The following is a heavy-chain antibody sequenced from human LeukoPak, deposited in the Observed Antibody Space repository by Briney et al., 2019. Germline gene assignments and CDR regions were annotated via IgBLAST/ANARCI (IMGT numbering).Heavy chain of an antibody. CDR3: ARRPTGGGTYYFDY. Sequence: GESLKISCKGSGYTFTTSWIGWVRQMPGKGLEWMGIIYPGDSGTRYSPSFQGQVTISADKSITSAYLQWSSLKASDTAMYYCARRPTGGGTYYFDYSGQGTLVTVSS. V-gene: IGHV5-51*01. CDR1: GYTFTTSW. J-gene: IGHJ4*02. CDR2: IYPGDSGT. D-gene: IGHD1-26*01.